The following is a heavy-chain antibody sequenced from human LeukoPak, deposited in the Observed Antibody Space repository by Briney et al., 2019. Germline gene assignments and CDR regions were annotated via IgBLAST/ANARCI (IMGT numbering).Heavy chain of an antibody. J-gene: IGHJ3*02. D-gene: IGHD2-15*01. V-gene: IGHV5-51*01. CDR2: IYPGDSDA. CDR3: ASRSQTGAFDI. CDR1: GYSFTNYW. Sequence: GESLKISCKGSGYSFTNYWIAWVRQMPEKGLEWMGVIYPGDSDARYSPSFQGQVTISADKSISTAYLQWSSLKASDTAMYYCASRSQTGAFDIWGQGTLVTVSS.